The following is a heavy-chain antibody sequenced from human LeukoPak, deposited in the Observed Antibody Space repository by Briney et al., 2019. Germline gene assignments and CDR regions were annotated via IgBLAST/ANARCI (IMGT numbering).Heavy chain of an antibody. J-gene: IGHJ6*02. D-gene: IGHD5-24*01. Sequence: SCKASGYTFTGYYMHWVRQAPGKGLEWVAVISYDGSNKYYADSVKGRFTISRDNSKNTLYLQMNSLRAEDTAVYYCARVRKWLQFETYGMDVWGQGTTVTVSS. CDR2: ISYDGSNK. CDR1: GYTFTGYY. CDR3: ARVRKWLQFETYGMDV. V-gene: IGHV3-30-3*01.